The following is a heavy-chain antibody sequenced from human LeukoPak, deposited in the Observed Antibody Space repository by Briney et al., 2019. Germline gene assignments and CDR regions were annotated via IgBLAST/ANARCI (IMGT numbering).Heavy chain of an antibody. J-gene: IGHJ4*02. CDR1: GFTFSSYD. CDR2: ISGSGGST. D-gene: IGHD6-13*01. V-gene: IGHV3-23*01. Sequence: GGSLRLSCAASGFTFSSYDMSWVRQAPGKGLEWVSAISGSGGSTYYADSVKGRFTISRDNSKNTLYLQMNSLRAEDTAVYYCAKGGYSSSWIDYWGQGTLVTVSS. CDR3: AKGGYSSSWIDY.